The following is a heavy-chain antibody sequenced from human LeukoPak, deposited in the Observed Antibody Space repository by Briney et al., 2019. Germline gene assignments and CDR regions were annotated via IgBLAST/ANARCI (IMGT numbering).Heavy chain of an antibody. J-gene: IGHJ4*02. CDR2: AGWAGGTT. Sequence: GGSLRLSCATSGFNFDRYTIHWVRQAPGKGLEWVSLAGWAGGTTFYSDSVRGRLTISRDSGRQSVYLQMNSLTTDDTAFYFCAKELDTMFFDYWGQGALVAVSS. CDR1: GFNFDRYT. V-gene: IGHV3-43*01. D-gene: IGHD3-10*02. CDR3: AKELDTMFFDY.